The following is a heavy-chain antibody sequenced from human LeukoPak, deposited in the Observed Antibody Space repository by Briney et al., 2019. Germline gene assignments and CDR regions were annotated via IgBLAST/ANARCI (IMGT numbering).Heavy chain of an antibody. CDR2: ISSSGHST. CDR1: GFTFSSYA. Sequence: GGSLRLSCAASGFTFSSYAMSWVRQAPGKGLEWVSAISSSGHSTYYTDSVKGRFTISRENSRNTLYLQMNSLRGEDTAVYYCANDFDYWGQGTLVTVSS. CDR3: ANDFDY. V-gene: IGHV3-23*01. J-gene: IGHJ4*02.